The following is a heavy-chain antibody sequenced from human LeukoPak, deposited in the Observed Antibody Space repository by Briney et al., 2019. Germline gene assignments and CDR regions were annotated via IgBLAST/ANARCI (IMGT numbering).Heavy chain of an antibody. CDR1: GYSFTGYY. CDR2: INPNSGGT. V-gene: IGHV1-2*02. Sequence: GASVKVSCKASGYSFTGYYMYWVRQAPGRGLEWMGWINPNSGGTNYAQKFQGRVTMTRDTSISTAYMELSRLRSDDTAVYYCASQSTVTTNWFDPWGQGTLVTVSS. D-gene: IGHD4-17*01. CDR3: ASQSTVTTNWFDP. J-gene: IGHJ5*02.